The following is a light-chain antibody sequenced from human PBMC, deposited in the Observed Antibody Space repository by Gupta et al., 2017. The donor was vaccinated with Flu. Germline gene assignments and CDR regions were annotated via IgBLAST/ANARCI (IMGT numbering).Light chain of an antibody. CDR2: AAS. CDR1: QTISNY. J-gene: IGKJ1*01. V-gene: IGKV1-39*01. CDR3: QQTYSPPRT. Sequence: PSSLSASVGDRVIITCRASQTISNYLGWYQQKPGKAPKLLIYAASSLKSGVPSRFSGSGSGTDFTLTISRLQPEDFATYYCQQTYSPPRTFGQGTKVEV.